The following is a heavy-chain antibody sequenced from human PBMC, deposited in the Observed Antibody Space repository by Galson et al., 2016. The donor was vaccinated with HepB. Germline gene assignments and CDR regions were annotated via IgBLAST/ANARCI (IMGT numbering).Heavy chain of an antibody. V-gene: IGHV3-23*01. D-gene: IGHD2-21*01. CDR1: GFRFSDYA. CDR3: ASYPRXHIGPPFDY. J-gene: IGHJ4*02. Sequence: SXRLXXXASGFRFSDYAMSWVRQSRGXGXXWVSAISGGGDSXXXADXVKGRFTISRDDSRNTHYMQMNSLGAEDTAVYYCASYPRXHIGPPFDYWGQGTLVXVSS. CDR2: ISGGGDSX.